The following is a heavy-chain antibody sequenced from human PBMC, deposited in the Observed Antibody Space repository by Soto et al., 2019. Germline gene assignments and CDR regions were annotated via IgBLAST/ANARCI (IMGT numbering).Heavy chain of an antibody. D-gene: IGHD2-15*01. V-gene: IGHV4-39*01. CDR1: GGSISSSSYY. CDR2: IYYSGST. J-gene: IGHJ3*02. Sequence: QLQLQESGPGLVKPSETLSLTCTVSGGSISSSSYYWGWIRQPPGKGLEWIGSIYYSGSTYYNPSLKSRVTISVDTSKNHFSLKLSSVTAADTAVYYCASRYCSGGSCYLADAFDIWGQGTMVTVSS. CDR3: ASRYCSGGSCYLADAFDI.